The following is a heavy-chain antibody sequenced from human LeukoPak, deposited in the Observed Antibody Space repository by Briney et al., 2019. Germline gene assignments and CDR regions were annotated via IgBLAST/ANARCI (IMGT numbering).Heavy chain of an antibody. D-gene: IGHD3-3*01. J-gene: IGHJ4*02. CDR1: GFTFSSYA. CDR3: AKTEYYDFWSGYYPHFDY. Sequence: GGSLRLPCAASGFTFSSYAMSWVRQAPGKGLEWVSAISGSGGSTYYADSVKGRFTISRDNSKNTLYLQMNSLRAEDTAVYYCAKTEYYDFWSGYYPHFDYWGQGTLVTVSS. V-gene: IGHV3-23*01. CDR2: ISGSGGST.